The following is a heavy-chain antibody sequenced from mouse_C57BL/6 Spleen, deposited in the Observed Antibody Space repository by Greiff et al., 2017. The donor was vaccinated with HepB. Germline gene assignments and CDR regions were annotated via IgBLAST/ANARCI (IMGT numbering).Heavy chain of an antibody. CDR2: IDPSDSET. D-gene: IGHD1-1*01. CDR3: ARDTVVGYFDY. J-gene: IGHJ2*01. CDR1: GYTFTSYW. V-gene: IGHV1-52*01. Sequence: QVQLQQPGAELVRPGSSVKLSCKASGYTFTSYWMHWVKQRPIQGLEWIGNIDPSDSETHYNQKFKDKATLTVDKSSSTAYMQLSSLTSEDSAVYYCARDTVVGYFDYWGQGTTLTVSS.